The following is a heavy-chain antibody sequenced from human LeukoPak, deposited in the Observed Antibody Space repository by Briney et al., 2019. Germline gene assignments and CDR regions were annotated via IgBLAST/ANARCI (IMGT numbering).Heavy chain of an antibody. J-gene: IGHJ4*02. CDR3: ARDRGTYYYDSSGYYDQ. V-gene: IGHV1-18*01. CDR2: ISAYNGNT. Sequence: TXYXISWVRQAPGQGLEWMGWISAYNGNTNYAQKLQGRVTMTTDTSTSTAYMELRSLRSDDTAVYYCARDRGTYYYDSSGYYDQWGQGTLVTVSS. D-gene: IGHD3-22*01. CDR1: TXYX.